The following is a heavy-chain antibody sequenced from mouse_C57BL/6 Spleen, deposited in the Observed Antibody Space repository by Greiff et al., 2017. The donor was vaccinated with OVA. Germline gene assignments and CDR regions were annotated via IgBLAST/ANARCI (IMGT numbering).Heavy chain of an antibody. V-gene: IGHV5-17*01. Sequence: EVKVVESGGGLVKPGGSLKLSCAASGFTFSDYGMHWVRQAPEKGLEWVAYISSGSSTIYYADTVKGRFTISRDNAKNTLFLQMTSLRSEDTAMYYCATEYFDYWGQGTTLTVSS. CDR2: ISSGSSTI. CDR1: GFTFSDYG. J-gene: IGHJ2*01. CDR3: ATEYFDY.